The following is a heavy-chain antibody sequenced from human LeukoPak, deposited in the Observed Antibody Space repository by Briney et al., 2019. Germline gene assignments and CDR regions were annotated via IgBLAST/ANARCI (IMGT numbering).Heavy chain of an antibody. V-gene: IGHV1-46*01. CDR3: ARNGVGHCTNGVCLNWFDP. J-gene: IGHJ5*02. D-gene: IGHD2-8*01. Sequence: ASVKVSCKASGYTFTGYYMHWVRQAPGQGLEWMGIINPSGGSTSYAQKFQGRVTMTRDMSTSTVYMELSSLRSEDTAVYYCARNGVGHCTNGVCLNWFDPWGQGTLVTVSS. CDR1: GYTFTGYY. CDR2: INPSGGST.